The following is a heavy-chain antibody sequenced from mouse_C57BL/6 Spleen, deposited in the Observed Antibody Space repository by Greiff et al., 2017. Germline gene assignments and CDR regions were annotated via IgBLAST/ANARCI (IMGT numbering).Heavy chain of an antibody. D-gene: IGHD2-2*01. CDR2: ISSGGDYI. CDR1: GFTFSSCA. CDR3: TTVVTSYYAMDY. Sequence: EVQVVESGEGLVKPGGSLTLSCAASGFTFSSCAMSWVRQTPAKRLVWVSYISSGGDYIYYAATLKGRFSISRDTARNTLYLQMSSLKSEDTAMYYCTTVVTSYYAMDYWGQGTSVTVSS. J-gene: IGHJ4*01. V-gene: IGHV5-9-1*02.